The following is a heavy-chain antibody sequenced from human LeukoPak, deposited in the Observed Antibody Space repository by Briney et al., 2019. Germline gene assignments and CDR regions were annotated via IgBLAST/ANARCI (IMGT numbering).Heavy chain of an antibody. Sequence: SETLSLTCAVYGGSFSGYYWSWIRQPPGKGLEWIGEINHSGSTNYNPSLKSRVTISVDASKNQFSLKLSSVTAADTAVYYCARVLNSDYYNPIYYYYYYMDVWGKGTTVTVSS. J-gene: IGHJ6*03. V-gene: IGHV4-34*01. CDR1: GGSFSGYY. CDR2: INHSGST. CDR3: ARVLNSDYYNPIYYYYYYMDV. D-gene: IGHD3-3*01.